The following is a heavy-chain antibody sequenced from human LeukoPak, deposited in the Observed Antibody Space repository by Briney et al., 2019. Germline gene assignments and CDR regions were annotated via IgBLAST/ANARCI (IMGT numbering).Heavy chain of an antibody. V-gene: IGHV2-5*01. CDR1: GFSLSTSGVG. CDR3: AHRPYSSSRMDV. J-gene: IGHJ6*02. D-gene: IGHD6-13*01. CDR2: IYWNDDK. Sequence: SAPTLVNPTQTLTLACTFSGFSLSTSGVGVXXXXXXXXXXXXWLALIYWNDDKRYSPSLKSRPTSTKDTSKNQVVITMTNMDPVDTATYYCAHRPYSSSRMDVWGQGTTVTVSS.